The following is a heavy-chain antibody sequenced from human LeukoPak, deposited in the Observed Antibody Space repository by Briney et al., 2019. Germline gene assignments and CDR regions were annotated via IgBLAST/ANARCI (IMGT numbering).Heavy chain of an antibody. V-gene: IGHV1-18*01. CDR2: ISAYNGNT. J-gene: IGHJ6*02. D-gene: IGHD2-2*01. CDR1: GYTFTSYG. CDR3: AKVVVVPAAPKHENYYYYYGMDV. Sequence: ASVKVSCKASGYTFTSYGISWVRQAPGQGLEWMGRISAYNGNTNYAQKLQGRVTMTTDTSTSTAYMELRSLRSDDTAVYYCAKVVVVPAAPKHENYYYYYGMDVWGQGTTVTVSS.